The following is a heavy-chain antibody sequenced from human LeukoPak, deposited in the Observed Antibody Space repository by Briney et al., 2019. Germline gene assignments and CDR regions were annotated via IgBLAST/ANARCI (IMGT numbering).Heavy chain of an antibody. V-gene: IGHV1-2*02. D-gene: IGHD5-12*01. Sequence: ASVKVSCKASGYTFTGYYMHWVRQAPGQGLEWMGWINPNSGGTNYAQKFQGRVTMTRDTSISTAYMELSRLRSDDTAVYYCARDQAMIDWFDPWGQGTLVTVSS. J-gene: IGHJ5*02. CDR2: INPNSGGT. CDR1: GYTFTGYY. CDR3: ARDQAMIDWFDP.